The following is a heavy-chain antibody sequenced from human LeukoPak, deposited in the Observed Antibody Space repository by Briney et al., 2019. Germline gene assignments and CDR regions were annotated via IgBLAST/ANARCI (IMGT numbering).Heavy chain of an antibody. CDR1: GGSISSSSYY. J-gene: IGHJ4*02. CDR2: IYYSGST. CDR3: ARGKHNIVVVPAAIGYSDY. Sequence: PSETLSLTCTVSGGSISSSSYYWGWIRQPPGKGLEWIGSIYYSGSTYYNPSLKSRVTIPVDTSKNQFSLKLSSVTAADTAVYYCARGKHNIVVVPAAIGYSDYWGQGTLVTVSS. D-gene: IGHD2-2*01. V-gene: IGHV4-39*07.